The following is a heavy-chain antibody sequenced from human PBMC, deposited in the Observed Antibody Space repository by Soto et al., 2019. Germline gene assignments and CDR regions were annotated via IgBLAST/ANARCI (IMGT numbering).Heavy chain of an antibody. CDR3: ARENSRIAPRLFQH. CDR1: GFIFSDYA. J-gene: IGHJ1*01. Sequence: GGSLRFSCVASGFIFSDYAMHWARQAPGKGLVWVALISPDGGNQYYSESAKGRFTISRDNSKNTLYLQMNDLRPDDTALYYCARENSRIAPRLFQHWGHGSLVTVSS. D-gene: IGHD6-6*01. V-gene: IGHV3-30-3*01. CDR2: ISPDGGNQ.